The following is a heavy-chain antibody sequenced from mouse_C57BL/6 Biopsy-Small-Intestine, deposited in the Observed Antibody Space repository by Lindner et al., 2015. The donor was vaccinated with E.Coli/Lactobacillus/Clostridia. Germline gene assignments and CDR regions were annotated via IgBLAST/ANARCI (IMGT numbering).Heavy chain of an antibody. CDR1: GFNIKDYY. J-gene: IGHJ3*01. Sequence: VQLQESGAELVKPGASVKLSCTTSGFNIKDYYIHWVKQRTEQGLEWIGRIDPEDGETKYAPTFQDKASITADTSSNTAYLQLSSLTSEDTAVYYCTPRFTYWGQGTLVTVSA. CDR3: TPRFTY. CDR2: IDPEDGET. V-gene: IGHV14-2*01.